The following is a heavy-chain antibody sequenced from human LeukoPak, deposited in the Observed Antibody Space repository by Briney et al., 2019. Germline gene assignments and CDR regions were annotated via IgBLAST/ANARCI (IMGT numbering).Heavy chain of an antibody. J-gene: IGHJ4*02. D-gene: IGHD1-14*01. V-gene: IGHV4-4*07. CDR1: GGSISSYY. CDR3: ARDRLARNLFDY. CDR2: IYTSGST. Sequence: PSETLSLTCTVSGGSISSYYWSWIRQPAGKGLEWIGRIYTSGSTNYNPSLKSRVTISVDKSKNQFSLKLSSVTAADTAVYYCARDRLARNLFDYWGQGTLVTASS.